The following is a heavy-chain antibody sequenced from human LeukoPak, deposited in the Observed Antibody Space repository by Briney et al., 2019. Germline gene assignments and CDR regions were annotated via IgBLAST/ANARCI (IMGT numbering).Heavy chain of an antibody. CDR2: INHSGST. D-gene: IGHD3-10*01. Sequence: PSETLSLTCAVYGGSFSGYYWSWIRQPPGKGLEWIGEINHSGSTNYNPSLESRVTISVDTSKNQFSLKLSSVTAADTAVYYCAIPKRNYYGSGRTLDYWGQGTLVTVSS. V-gene: IGHV4-34*01. J-gene: IGHJ4*02. CDR3: AIPKRNYYGSGRTLDY. CDR1: GGSFSGYY.